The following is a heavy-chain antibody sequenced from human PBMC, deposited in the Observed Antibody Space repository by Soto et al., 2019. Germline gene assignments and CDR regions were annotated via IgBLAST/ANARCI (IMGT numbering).Heavy chain of an antibody. V-gene: IGHV4-34*01. CDR2: INHSGST. CDR3: AKSSSSGYYYGMDV. CDR1: GGSISGYY. Sequence: PSETLSLTCAVYGGSISGYYWSWIRQPPGKGLEWIGEINHSGSTNYNPSLKSRVTISVDTSKNQFSLKLSSVTAADTAVYYCAKSSSSGYYYGMDVWGKGTTVPVSS. J-gene: IGHJ6*04. D-gene: IGHD6-6*01.